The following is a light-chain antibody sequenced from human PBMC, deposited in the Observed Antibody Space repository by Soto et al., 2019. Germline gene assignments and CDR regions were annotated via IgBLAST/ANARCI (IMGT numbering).Light chain of an antibody. CDR3: SSYTSSSTYV. CDR2: EVS. CDR1: SSDVGGYNF. Sequence: QSVLTQPASVSGSPGQSITISCIGTSSDVGGYNFVSWYQQHPGKAPKLMIYEVSNRPSGVSNRFSGSKSGNTASLTISGLPAEDEADYYCSSYTSSSTYVLGTGTKVTVL. V-gene: IGLV2-14*01. J-gene: IGLJ1*01.